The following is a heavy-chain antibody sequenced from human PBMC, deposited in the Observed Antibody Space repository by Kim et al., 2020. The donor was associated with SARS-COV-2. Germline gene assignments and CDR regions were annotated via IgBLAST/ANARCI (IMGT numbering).Heavy chain of an antibody. CDR2: ISAYNGNT. J-gene: IGHJ3*02. Sequence: ASVKVSCKASGYTFTSYGISWVRQAPGQGLEWMGWISAYNGNTNYAQKLQGRVTMTTDTSTSTAYMELRSLRSDDTAVYYCARPSGSYEPPDAFDIWGQGTMVTVSS. CDR1: GYTFTSYG. D-gene: IGHD1-26*01. V-gene: IGHV1-18*04. CDR3: ARPSGSYEPPDAFDI.